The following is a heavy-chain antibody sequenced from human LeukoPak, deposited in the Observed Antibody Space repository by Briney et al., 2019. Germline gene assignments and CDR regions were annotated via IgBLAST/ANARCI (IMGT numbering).Heavy chain of an antibody. J-gene: IGHJ6*02. Sequence: ASVKVSCKASGYTFTSYGTSWVRQAPGQGLEWMGWISAYNGNTNYAQKLQGRVTMTTDTSTSTAYMELRSLRSDDTAVYYCARRYDSSGYYRSDYYYYGMDVWGQGTTVTVSS. CDR2: ISAYNGNT. D-gene: IGHD3-22*01. CDR1: GYTFTSYG. V-gene: IGHV1-18*01. CDR3: ARRYDSSGYYRSDYYYYGMDV.